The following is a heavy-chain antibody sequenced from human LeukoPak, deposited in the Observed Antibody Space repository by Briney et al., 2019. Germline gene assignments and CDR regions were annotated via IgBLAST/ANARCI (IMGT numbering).Heavy chain of an antibody. CDR3: ARHVSPEDSSGWYISPRWFDP. CDR2: IYYSGST. V-gene: IGHV4-59*08. CDR1: GFTFSSYA. D-gene: IGHD6-19*01. J-gene: IGHJ5*02. Sequence: SGGSLRLSCAASGFTFSSYAMSWIRQPPGKGLEWIGYIYYSGSTNYNPSLKSRVTISVDTSKNQFSLKLSSVTAADTAVYYCARHVSPEDSSGWYISPRWFDPWGQGTLVTVSS.